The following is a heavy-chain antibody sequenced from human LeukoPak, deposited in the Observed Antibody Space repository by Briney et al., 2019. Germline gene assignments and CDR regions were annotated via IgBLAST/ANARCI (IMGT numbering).Heavy chain of an antibody. J-gene: IGHJ4*02. V-gene: IGHV3-72*01. Sequence: PGGSLRLSCAASGFTFSSYAMSWVRQAPGKGLEWVGRSKNKANSYITQYAAFAQGRFTISRDDSKNSLYLQINSLKTEDTAVYYCARDDGGQGDYWGQGTLVTVSS. CDR2: SKNKANSYIT. CDR1: GFTFSSYA. CDR3: ARDDGGQGDY. D-gene: IGHD2-15*01.